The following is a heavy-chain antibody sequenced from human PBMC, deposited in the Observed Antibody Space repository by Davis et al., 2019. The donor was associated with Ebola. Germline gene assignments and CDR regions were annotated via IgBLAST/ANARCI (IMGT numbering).Heavy chain of an antibody. Sequence: MPSETLSLTCAVYGGSFSGYYWSWIRQPPGKGLEWIGYIYYSGSTNYNPSLKSRVTISVDTSKTQFSLKLSSVTAADTAVYYCARAYSSSSQFHFDYWGQGTLVTVSS. J-gene: IGHJ4*02. CDR3: ARAYSSSSQFHFDY. CDR2: IYYSGST. CDR1: GGSFSGYY. D-gene: IGHD6-6*01. V-gene: IGHV4-59*01.